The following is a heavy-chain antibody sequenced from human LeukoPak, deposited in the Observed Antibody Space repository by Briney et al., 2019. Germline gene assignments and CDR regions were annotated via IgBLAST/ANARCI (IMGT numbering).Heavy chain of an antibody. CDR1: GGSISSSSYY. Sequence: PSETLSLTCTVSGGSISSSSYYWGWLRQPPGTGLEGIGSIYYSGSTYYNPSLKSRVTISEDTSKNQFSLKLSSVTAADTAVYYCARVGAADYVWGSYRERPLDYWGQGTLVTVSS. CDR3: ARVGAADYVWGSYRERPLDY. D-gene: IGHD3-16*02. J-gene: IGHJ4*02. V-gene: IGHV4-39*07. CDR2: IYYSGST.